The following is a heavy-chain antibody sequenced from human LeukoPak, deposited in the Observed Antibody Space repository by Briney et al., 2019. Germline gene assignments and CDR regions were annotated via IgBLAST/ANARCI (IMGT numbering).Heavy chain of an antibody. CDR2: ISYDGSNK. J-gene: IGHJ4*02. D-gene: IGHD2-21*01. Sequence: GSLRLSCAASGFTFSSYGMHWVRQAPGKGLEWVAVISYDGSNKYYADSVKGRFTISRDNSKNTLYLQMNSLRAEDTAVYYCAKDSGIVVLGYWGQGTLVTVSS. V-gene: IGHV3-30*18. CDR1: GFTFSSYG. CDR3: AKDSGIVVLGY.